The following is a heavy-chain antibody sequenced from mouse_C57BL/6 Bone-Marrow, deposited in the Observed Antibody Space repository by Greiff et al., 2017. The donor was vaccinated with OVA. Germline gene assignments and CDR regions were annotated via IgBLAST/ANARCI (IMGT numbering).Heavy chain of an antibody. CDR2: IYPGSGNT. V-gene: IGHV1-76*01. CDR1: GYTFTDYY. Sequence: QVQLKESGAELVRPGASVKLSCKASGYTFTDYYINWVKQRPGQGLEWIARIYPGSGNTYYNEKFKGKATLTAEKSSSTAYMQLSSLTSEDSAVYFCARRNSNYWYFDVWGTGTTVTVSS. J-gene: IGHJ1*03. CDR3: ARRNSNYWYFDV. D-gene: IGHD2-5*01.